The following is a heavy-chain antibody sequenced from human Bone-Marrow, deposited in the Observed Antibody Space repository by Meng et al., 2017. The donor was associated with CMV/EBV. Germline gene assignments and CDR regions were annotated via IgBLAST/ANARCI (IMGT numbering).Heavy chain of an antibody. CDR3: AKDSSTSGRLYYFDY. J-gene: IGHJ4*02. Sequence: LSLTCAASGFTFDDYAMHWVRQAPGKGLEWVSGISWNSGSIGYADSVKGRFTISRDNAKSSLYLQMNSLRAEDTALYYCAKDSSTSGRLYYFDYWGQGTLVTVSS. CDR1: GFTFDDYA. D-gene: IGHD6-6*01. V-gene: IGHV3-9*01. CDR2: ISWNSGSI.